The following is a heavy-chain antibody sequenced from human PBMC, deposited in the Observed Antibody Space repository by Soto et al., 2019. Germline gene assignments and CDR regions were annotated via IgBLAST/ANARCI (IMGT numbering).Heavy chain of an antibody. V-gene: IGHV3-30*18. D-gene: IGHD6-6*01. Sequence: GGSLRLSCAASGFTFSSYGMHWVRQAPGKGLEWVAVISYDGSNKYYADSVKGRFTISRDNSKNTLYLQMNSLRAEDTAVYYCAKANPRIAARPLDYWGQGTLVTVSS. CDR3: AKANPRIAARPLDY. J-gene: IGHJ4*02. CDR1: GFTFSSYG. CDR2: ISYDGSNK.